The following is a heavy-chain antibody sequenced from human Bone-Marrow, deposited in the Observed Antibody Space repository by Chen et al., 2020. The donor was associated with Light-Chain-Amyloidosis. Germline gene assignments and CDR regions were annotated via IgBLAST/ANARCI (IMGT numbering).Heavy chain of an antibody. J-gene: IGHJ4*02. CDR3: AKAGSYRFDS. V-gene: IGHV3-74*01. D-gene: IGHD1-26*01. Sequence: EVQLVESGGDLVQPGGSLRLSCAASGFTFSTYWMHLVRQAPGKGLVWVARMNSAGSGTSYADSVKGRFIISRDNAKNTLYLQMNSLRPEDTAVYYCAKAGSYRFDSWGQGTLVTVSS. CDR1: GFTFSTYW. CDR2: MNSAGSGT.